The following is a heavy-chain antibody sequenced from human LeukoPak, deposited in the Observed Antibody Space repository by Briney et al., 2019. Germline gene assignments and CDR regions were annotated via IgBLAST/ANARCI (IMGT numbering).Heavy chain of an antibody. D-gene: IGHD2-15*01. CDR1: GGSFSGYY. V-gene: IGHV4-4*07. CDR2: ISSSGST. J-gene: IGHJ4*02. Sequence: SETLSLTCAVYGGSFSGYYWSWIRQPPGKGLEWIGRISSSGSTDYNPSLKSRVTMSVDTSKNQFSLRLISVTAADTAVYYCAREGRGSTPGYWGQGTLVTVSS. CDR3: AREGRGSTPGY.